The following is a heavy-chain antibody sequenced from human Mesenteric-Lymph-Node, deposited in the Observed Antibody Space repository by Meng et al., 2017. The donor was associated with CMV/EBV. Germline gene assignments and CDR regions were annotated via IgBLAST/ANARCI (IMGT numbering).Heavy chain of an antibody. CDR3: ARALSGSYYSGMDV. D-gene: IGHD1-26*01. J-gene: IGHJ6*02. V-gene: IGHV3-53*01. Sequence: ESLKISCAASGFSVSNNYMTWVRQAPGKGLEWASVIYSGGTTYYADSVKGRFTISRDNSKNTVYLQMNSLRGEDTAVYYCARALSGSYYSGMDVWGQGTTVTVSS. CDR2: IYSGGTT. CDR1: GFSVSNNY.